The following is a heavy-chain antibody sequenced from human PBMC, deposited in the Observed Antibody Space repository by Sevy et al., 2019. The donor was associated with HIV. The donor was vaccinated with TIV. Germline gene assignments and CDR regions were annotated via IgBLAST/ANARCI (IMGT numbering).Heavy chain of an antibody. Sequence: GGSLRLSCAASGFTFSKYSMSWVRQPPGKGLEWVSTLSFGCGEINYEDSVKGRFTISRDNSKSSVYLKMNNLRPEDTAVYYCAREGCTKPQDYWGQGTLVTVSS. CDR1: GFTFSKYS. CDR2: LSFGCGEI. J-gene: IGHJ4*02. V-gene: IGHV3-23*01. CDR3: AREGCTKPQDY. D-gene: IGHD2-8*01.